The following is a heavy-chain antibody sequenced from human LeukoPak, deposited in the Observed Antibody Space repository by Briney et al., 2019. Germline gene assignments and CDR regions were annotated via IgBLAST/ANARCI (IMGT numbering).Heavy chain of an antibody. J-gene: IGHJ5*02. D-gene: IGHD3-9*01. Sequence: SETLSLTCTVSGGSISSYYWSWIRQPPGKGLEWIAYIYYSGSTNYNPSLKSRVTISVDTSKKQFSLRLTSVTTADTAVYYCARMPDILTGLDPWGQGTLVTVSS. V-gene: IGHV4-59*01. CDR3: ARMPDILTGLDP. CDR1: GGSISSYY. CDR2: IYYSGST.